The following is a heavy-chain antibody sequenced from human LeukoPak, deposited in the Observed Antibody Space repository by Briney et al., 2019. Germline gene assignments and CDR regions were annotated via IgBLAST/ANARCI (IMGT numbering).Heavy chain of an antibody. CDR2: MNPNSGNT. V-gene: IGHV1-8*01. Sequence: ASVKVSCKASRYTFSSYDINWVRQATGQGLEWMGWMNPNSGNTGYAQNFQGRVTMTEDTSTDTAYMELSSLRSEDTAVYYCATGSSTTWGQGTLVTVSS. CDR3: ATGSSTT. D-gene: IGHD2-2*01. CDR1: RYTFSSYD. J-gene: IGHJ4*02.